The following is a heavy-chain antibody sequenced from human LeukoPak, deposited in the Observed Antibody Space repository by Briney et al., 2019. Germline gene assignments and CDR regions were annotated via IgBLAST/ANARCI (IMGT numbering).Heavy chain of an antibody. CDR1: GFTFSSYG. J-gene: IGHJ4*02. CDR3: ARGKHYFDY. V-gene: IGHV3-33*01. CDR2: IWYDGSNK. Sequence: GGSLRLSCAASGFTFSSYGMHWVRQAPGKGLEWMAVIWYDGSNKYYADSVKGRFTISRDNSKNTLYLQMNSLRAEDTAVYYCARGKHYFDYWGQGTLVTVSS.